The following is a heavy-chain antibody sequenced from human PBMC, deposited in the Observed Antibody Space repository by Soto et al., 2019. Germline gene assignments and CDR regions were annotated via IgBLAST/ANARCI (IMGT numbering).Heavy chain of an antibody. Sequence: PGGSLKLSCAASGFTFSNAGMNWARQAPGKGLEWVGRIKSKTDGGTTDYAAPVKGRFTISRDDSKNTLYLQMNSLKTEDTAVYYCTTASYSSSWYPNPLDPYYYYGMGVWGQGTTVTVSS. D-gene: IGHD6-13*01. CDR1: GFTFSNAG. CDR2: IKSKTDGGTT. J-gene: IGHJ6*02. V-gene: IGHV3-15*07. CDR3: TTASYSSSWYPNPLDPYYYYGMGV.